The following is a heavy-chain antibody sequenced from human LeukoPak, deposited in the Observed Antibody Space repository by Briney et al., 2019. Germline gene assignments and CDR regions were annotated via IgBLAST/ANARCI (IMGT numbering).Heavy chain of an antibody. J-gene: IGHJ5*02. V-gene: IGHV4-4*07. D-gene: IGHD3-22*01. CDR1: GGSISSYY. CDR3: ARFTMIVVAGEVGRWFDP. CDR2: IYTSGST. Sequence: SETLSLTCTVSGGSISSYYWSWIRQPAGKGLEWIGRIYTSGSTNYNPSLKSRVTISVDTSKNQFSLKLSSVTAADTAVYYCARFTMIVVAGEVGRWFDPWGQGTLVTVSS.